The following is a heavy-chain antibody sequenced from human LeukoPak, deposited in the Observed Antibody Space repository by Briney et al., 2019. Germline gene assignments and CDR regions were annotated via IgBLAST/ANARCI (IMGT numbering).Heavy chain of an antibody. J-gene: IGHJ4*02. CDR3: ARDEIIVGATKGSDY. CDR2: ISAYNGDT. V-gene: IGHV1-18*04. Sequence: ASVKVPCKASGYTFTSYGISWVRQAPGQGLEWMGWISAYNGDTNYAQKLQGRVTMTTDTSTSTAYMELRSLRSDDTAVYYCARDEIIVGATKGSDYWGQGTLVTVSS. CDR1: GYTFTSYG. D-gene: IGHD1-26*01.